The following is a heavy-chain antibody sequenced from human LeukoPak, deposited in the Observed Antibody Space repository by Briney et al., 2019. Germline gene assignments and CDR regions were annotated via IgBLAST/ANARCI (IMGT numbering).Heavy chain of an antibody. V-gene: IGHV4-34*01. D-gene: IGHD6-13*01. CDR3: ARGSGSWWANWFDP. J-gene: IGHJ5*02. CDR2: INHSGST. CDR1: GGSFSGYY. Sequence: KCSETLSLTCAVYGGSFSGYYWSWLRQPPGKGLEGIGEINHSGSTNYNPSLKSRVTISVDKSKNQFSLKLSSVTAADTAVYYCARGSGSWWANWFDPWGQGTLVTVSS.